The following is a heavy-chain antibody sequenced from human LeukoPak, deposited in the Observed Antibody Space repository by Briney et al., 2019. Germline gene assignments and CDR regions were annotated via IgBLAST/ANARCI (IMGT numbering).Heavy chain of an antibody. CDR3: AVGSGWLTYYFDY. D-gene: IGHD6-19*01. CDR2: IIPIFGTA. J-gene: IGHJ4*02. CDR1: GYTFTSYG. V-gene: IGHV1-69*13. Sequence: ASVKVSCKASGYTFTSYGISRVRQAPGQGLEWMGGIIPIFGTANYAQKFQGRVTITADESTSTAYMELSSLRSEDTAVYYCAVGSGWLTYYFDYWGQGTLVTVSS.